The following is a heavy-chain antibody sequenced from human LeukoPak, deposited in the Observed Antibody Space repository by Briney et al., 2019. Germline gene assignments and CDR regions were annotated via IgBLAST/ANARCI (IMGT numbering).Heavy chain of an antibody. CDR3: ATGGYSYGSYKD. V-gene: IGHV1-24*01. Sequence: GASVKVSCKVSGYTLTELSMHWVRQAPGKGLEWMGGSDPEDGETIYAQKFQGRVTMTEDTSTDTAYMELSSLRSEDTAVYYCATGGYSYGSYKDWGQGTLVTVSS. D-gene: IGHD5-18*01. CDR1: GYTLTELS. J-gene: IGHJ4*02. CDR2: SDPEDGET.